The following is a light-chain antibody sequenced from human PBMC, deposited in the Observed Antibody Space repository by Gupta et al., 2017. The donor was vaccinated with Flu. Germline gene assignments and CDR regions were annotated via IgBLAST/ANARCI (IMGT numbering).Light chain of an antibody. V-gene: IGLV1-44*01. CDR2: SNT. CDR3: AVWDDTLNGPV. CDR1: FSNIASHA. Sequence: QSVLTQLPSVFGAPGQTVSISCSGTFSNIASHAVNWYQHLPGAAPKLLIFSNTQRPSGVPDRCSGSVSGASASLAISGLQSADEADYYCAVWDDTLNGPVFGGGTKLSVL. J-gene: IGLJ3*02.